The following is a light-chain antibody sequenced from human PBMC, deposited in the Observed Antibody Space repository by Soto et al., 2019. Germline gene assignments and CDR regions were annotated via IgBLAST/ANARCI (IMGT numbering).Light chain of an antibody. CDR1: NIGSKS. V-gene: IGLV3-21*01. J-gene: IGLJ2*01. CDR3: QVWDTSDHPVV. Sequence: SYELTQPPSVSVAPGKTATITCGGTNIGSKSEHWYQQKAGQAPVLVISYDTDRPSGIPERFSGSNSGNTATLTINMVEAGDEADYHCQVWDTSDHPVVFGGGTKLTVL. CDR2: YDT.